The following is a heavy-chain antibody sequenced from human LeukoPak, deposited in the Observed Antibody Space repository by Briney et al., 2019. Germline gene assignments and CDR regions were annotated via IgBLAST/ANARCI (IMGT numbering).Heavy chain of an antibody. CDR3: AHRLSYGDYLVGDQFDY. D-gene: IGHD4-17*01. V-gene: IGHV2-5*02. Sequence: SGPTLVKPTQTLTLTCTFSGFSLSTSGVGVGWIRQPPGKALEWLALIYWDDDKRYSPSLKSRLTITKDTSKNQVVLTMTNMDPVDTATYYCAHRLSYGDYLVGDQFDYWGQGTLVTVSS. CDR2: IYWDDDK. CDR1: GFSLSTSGVG. J-gene: IGHJ4*02.